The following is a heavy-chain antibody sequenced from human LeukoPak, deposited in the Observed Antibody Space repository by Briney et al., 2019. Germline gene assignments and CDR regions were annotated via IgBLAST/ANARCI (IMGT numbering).Heavy chain of an antibody. Sequence: GGTLRLSCAASGFTFSSYGMSWVRQAPGKGLEWVSAISGCGGSTYYADSVKGRFTISRDNSKNTLYLQMNSLRAEDTAVYYCAMPYGGDDAFDIWGQGTMVTVSS. J-gene: IGHJ3*02. V-gene: IGHV3-23*01. CDR3: AMPYGGDDAFDI. CDR2: ISGCGGST. CDR1: GFTFSSYG. D-gene: IGHD4-23*01.